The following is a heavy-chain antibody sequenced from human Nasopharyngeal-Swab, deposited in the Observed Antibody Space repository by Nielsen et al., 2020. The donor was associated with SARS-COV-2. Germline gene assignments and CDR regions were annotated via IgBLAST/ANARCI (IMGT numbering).Heavy chain of an antibody. J-gene: IGHJ4*02. Sequence: SETLSLTCAVYGGSFSGYYWSWIRQPPGKGLEWIGEINNSGSTNYNPSLKSRVTISVDTSKNQFSLKLSSVTAADTAVYYCARRWDSSGYYYDVGIDYWGQGTLVTVSS. CDR1: GGSFSGYY. D-gene: IGHD3-22*01. CDR3: ARRWDSSGYYYDVGIDY. CDR2: INNSGST. V-gene: IGHV4-34*01.